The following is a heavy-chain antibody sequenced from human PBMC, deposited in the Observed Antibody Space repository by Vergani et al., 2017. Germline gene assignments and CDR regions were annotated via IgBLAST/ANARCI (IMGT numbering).Heavy chain of an antibody. Sequence: QVQLQQWGAGLLKPSETLSLTCAVYGGSFSGYYWSWIRKPQGKGLEWIGEINHSGSTNYNPSRKSRGTISVDKSKIPFSLKLSSVTASDTAVYYCARSGYSYGYGGVDYWGQGTLVTVSS. CDR1: GGSFSGYY. D-gene: IGHD5-18*01. CDR2: INHSGST. V-gene: IGHV4-34*01. CDR3: ARSGYSYGYGGVDY. J-gene: IGHJ4*02.